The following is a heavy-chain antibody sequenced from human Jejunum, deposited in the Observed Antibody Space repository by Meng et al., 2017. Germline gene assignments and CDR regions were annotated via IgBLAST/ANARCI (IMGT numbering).Heavy chain of an antibody. D-gene: IGHD5-18*01. J-gene: IGHJ4*02. CDR1: GDSISGYY. V-gene: IGHV4-4*07. CDR2: FFNSGYI. Sequence: SETLSLTCTVSGDSISGYYWSWIRQPAGKGLEWIGRFFNSGYINYNPSLKSRVTMSVDTSENQFSLKLSSVTAADTAVYYCARLTSGYTYLFDYWGQGILVTVSS. CDR3: ARLTSGYTYLFDY.